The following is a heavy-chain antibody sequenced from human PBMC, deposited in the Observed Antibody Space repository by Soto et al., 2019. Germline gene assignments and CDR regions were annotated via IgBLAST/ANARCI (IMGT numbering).Heavy chain of an antibody. CDR1: GGTFSSYA. CDR2: IIPIFGTA. D-gene: IGHD2-15*01. Sequence: ASVKVSCKASGGTFSSYAISWVRQAPGQGLEWMGGIIPIFGTANYAQKFQGRVTITADESTSTAYMELSSMRYEDKAVYYCAIRLYCSGGSCYRNWFEPWGQGPMITV. J-gene: IGHJ5*02. V-gene: IGHV1-69*13. CDR3: AIRLYCSGGSCYRNWFEP.